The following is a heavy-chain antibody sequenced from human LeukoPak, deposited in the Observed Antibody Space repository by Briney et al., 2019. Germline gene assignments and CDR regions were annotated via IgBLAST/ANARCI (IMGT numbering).Heavy chain of an antibody. J-gene: IGHJ4*02. CDR1: GFTVSSNY. CDR2: IYSGGST. CDR3: ARDEQQLSFDY. Sequence: PGGSLRHSRAASGFTVSSNYMSWVRQAPGKGLEWVSVIYSGGSTYYADSVKGRFTISRDNSKNTLYLQMNSLRAEGTAVYYCARDEQQLSFDYWGQGTLVTVSS. V-gene: IGHV3-66*01. D-gene: IGHD6-13*01.